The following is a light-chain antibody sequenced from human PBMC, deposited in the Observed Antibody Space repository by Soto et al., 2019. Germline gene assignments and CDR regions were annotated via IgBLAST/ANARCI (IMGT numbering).Light chain of an antibody. V-gene: IGKV3-11*01. CDR2: DAS. CDR1: QSVGTY. J-gene: IGKJ1*01. Sequence: DIVLTQSPATLSLSPGERATLSCRASQSVGTYLAWYQQTPGQSPRLLIYDASSRATGIPARFSGSGSGTDFTLTISSLEPEDFAVYYCQHYNSWPPWTFGQGTKVDIK. CDR3: QHYNSWPPWT.